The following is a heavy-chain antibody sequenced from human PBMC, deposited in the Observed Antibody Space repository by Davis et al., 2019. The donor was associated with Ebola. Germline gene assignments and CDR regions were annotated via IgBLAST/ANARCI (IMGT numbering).Heavy chain of an antibody. V-gene: IGHV1-69*04. CDR2: IIPILGIA. D-gene: IGHD4-11*01. CDR3: ARDMTSKDYYYYYGMDV. CDR1: GGTFSSYA. Sequence: SVKVSCKASGGTFSSYAISWVRQAPGQGLEWMGRIIPILGIANYAQKFQGRVTITADKSTSTAYMELSILRSEDTAVYYCARDMTSKDYYYYYGMDVWGQGTTVTVSS. J-gene: IGHJ6*02.